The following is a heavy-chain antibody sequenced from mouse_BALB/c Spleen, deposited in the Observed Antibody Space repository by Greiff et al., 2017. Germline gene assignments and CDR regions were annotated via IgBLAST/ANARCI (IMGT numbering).Heavy chain of an antibody. CDR1: GYSITSGYS. Sequence: VQLQESGPDLVKPSQSLSLTCTVTGYSITSGYSWHWIRQFPGNKLEWMGYIHYSGSTNYNPSLKSRISITRDTSKNQFFLQLNSVTTEDTATYYCASPDYYGSSYYAMDYWGQGTSVTVSS. CDR3: ASPDYYGSSYYAMDY. CDR2: IHYSGST. V-gene: IGHV3-1*02. D-gene: IGHD1-1*01. J-gene: IGHJ4*01.